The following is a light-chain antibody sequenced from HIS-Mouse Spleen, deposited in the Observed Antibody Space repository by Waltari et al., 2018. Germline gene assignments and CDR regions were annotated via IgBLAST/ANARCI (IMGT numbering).Light chain of an antibody. Sequence: DIQMTQSPSSLSASVGGRVAITCQASQDISNYLNCYQQKPGKAPKLLIYDASNLETGVPSRFSGSGSGTDFNFTISSLQPEDIATYYCQQYDNLLLTFGGGTKVEIK. V-gene: IGKV1-33*01. CDR1: QDISNY. J-gene: IGKJ4*01. CDR3: QQYDNLLLT. CDR2: DAS.